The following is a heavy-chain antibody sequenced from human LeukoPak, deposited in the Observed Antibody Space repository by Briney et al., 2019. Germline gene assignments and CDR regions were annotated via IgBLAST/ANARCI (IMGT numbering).Heavy chain of an antibody. V-gene: IGHV3-43D*03. CDR3: SRGGSRAARPVYFQH. J-gene: IGHJ1*01. Sequence: GGSLRLSCAASGFTFDDYAMHWVRQAPGKGLEWVSLISWDGGSTYYADSVKGRFTISRDNSKNSLYLQMNSLRAEDTAVYYCSRGGSRAARPVYFQHWGQGTLVTVSS. D-gene: IGHD6-6*01. CDR2: ISWDGGST. CDR1: GFTFDDYA.